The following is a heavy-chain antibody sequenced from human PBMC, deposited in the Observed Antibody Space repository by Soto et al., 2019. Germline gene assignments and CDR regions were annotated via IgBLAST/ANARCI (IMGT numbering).Heavy chain of an antibody. CDR2: IDYNGVT. J-gene: IGHJ4*02. D-gene: IGHD2-15*01. V-gene: IGHV4-39*01. CDR1: GGSIYRSGYY. CDR3: GKVLVGATGHTDSDS. Sequence: NPSETLSVTCTVSGGSIYRSGYYWVWIRQPPGRGLEWIGNIDYNGVTYSNPSLKSRVTISRDTSKNQFSLKLTSVTAADTALYYCGKVLVGATGHTDSDSWGPGTLVTVSS.